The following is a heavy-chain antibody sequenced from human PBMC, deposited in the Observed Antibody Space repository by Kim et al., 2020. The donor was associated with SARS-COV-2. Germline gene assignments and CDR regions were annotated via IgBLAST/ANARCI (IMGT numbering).Heavy chain of an antibody. CDR1: GGSISSYY. CDR2: IYYSGST. Sequence: SETLSLTCTVSGGSISSYYWSWIRQPPGKGLEWIGYIYYSGSTNYNPSLKSRVTISVDTSKNQFSLKLSSVTAADTAVYYCARSIRFLEWSYYFDYWGQGTLVTVSS. J-gene: IGHJ4*02. CDR3: ARSIRFLEWSYYFDY. V-gene: IGHV4-59*13. D-gene: IGHD3-3*01.